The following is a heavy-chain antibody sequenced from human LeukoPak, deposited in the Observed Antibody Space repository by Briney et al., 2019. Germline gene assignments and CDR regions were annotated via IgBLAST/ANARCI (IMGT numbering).Heavy chain of an antibody. CDR2: ISYDGSNK. V-gene: IGHV3-30-3*01. Sequence: GGSLRLSCAASGFTFSSYAMHWVRQAPGKGLEWVAVISYDGSNKYYADSVKGRFTISRDNSKNTLYLQMNSLRAEDTAVYYCARDYECASDYWGQGTLVTVSS. CDR3: ARDYECASDY. D-gene: IGHD3-16*01. CDR1: GFTFSSYA. J-gene: IGHJ4*02.